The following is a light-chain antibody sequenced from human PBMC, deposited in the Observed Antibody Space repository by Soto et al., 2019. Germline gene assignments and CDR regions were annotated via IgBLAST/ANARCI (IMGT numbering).Light chain of an antibody. CDR3: QKRGHWPS. J-gene: IGKJ4*01. Sequence: EIVLTQSPATLSLSPGERATLSCRASQSLDNYLAWYQHKPGQAPRLLIYDASTRATDIPARFSGSGSGTDFTLIISSLEPEDFAVYFCQKRGHWPSFGGGPKVDIK. CDR1: QSLDNY. V-gene: IGKV3-11*01. CDR2: DAS.